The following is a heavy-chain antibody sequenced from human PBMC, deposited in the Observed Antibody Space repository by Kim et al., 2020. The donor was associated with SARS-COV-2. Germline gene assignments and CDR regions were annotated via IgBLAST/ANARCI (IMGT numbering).Heavy chain of an antibody. Sequence: SETLSLTCAVSGGSIRINNWWSWVRQPPGKGLEWIGEISHTGSTNYSPSLKSRVTLSVDVSKNHFSLIMTSVTAADTAVYFCAREEVANPGVWGQGTPVT. CDR1: GGSIRINNW. V-gene: IGHV4-4*02. J-gene: IGHJ1*01. CDR3: AREEVANPGV. CDR2: ISHTGST. D-gene: IGHD5-12*01.